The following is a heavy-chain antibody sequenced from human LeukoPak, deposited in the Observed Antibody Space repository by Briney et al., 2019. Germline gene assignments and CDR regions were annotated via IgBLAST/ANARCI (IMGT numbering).Heavy chain of an antibody. CDR3: AKAFPSGYTYYYYMDV. V-gene: IGHV3-7*01. Sequence: GGSLRLSCAASGFTFSNYWMSWVRQAPGKGLEWVANIKQDGSEKYYVDSVKGRFTISRDNAKNSLYLQMNSLRPEDTAVYYCAKAFPSGYTYYYYMDVWGKGTTVTISS. CDR2: IKQDGSEK. CDR1: GFTFSNYW. D-gene: IGHD3-22*01. J-gene: IGHJ6*03.